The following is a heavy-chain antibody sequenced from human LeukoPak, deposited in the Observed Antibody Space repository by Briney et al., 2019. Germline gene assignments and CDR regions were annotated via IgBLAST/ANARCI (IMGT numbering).Heavy chain of an antibody. CDR2: IYYSGGT. CDR1: GGPISNSNYY. V-gene: IGHV4-39*07. J-gene: IGHJ6*03. CDR3: AREGREFDSAGSRYFYYYMDV. Sequence: PSETLSLTCTVSGGPISNSNYYWGWLRQPPGKGLEWIGSIYYSGGTYYNPSLKSRVTMSVDTSKNQFSLKLSSVTAADTAVYYCAREGREFDSAGSRYFYYYMDVWGKGTTVTVSS. D-gene: IGHD3-10*01.